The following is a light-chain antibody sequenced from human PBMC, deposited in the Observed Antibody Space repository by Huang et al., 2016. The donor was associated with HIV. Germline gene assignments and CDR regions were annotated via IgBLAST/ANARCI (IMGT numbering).Light chain of an antibody. J-gene: IGKJ2*01. CDR3: QQSDNWYT. CDR2: DAS. CDR1: QDINNY. V-gene: IGKV1-33*01. Sequence: DIQMTQSPSSLSASVGARVTITCQASQDINNYLHWYQQKPGKATKLLIFDASNLETGVPSRFSGSGSRTEFTFTISSLQPEDIATYYCQQSDNWYTFGQGTKLEI.